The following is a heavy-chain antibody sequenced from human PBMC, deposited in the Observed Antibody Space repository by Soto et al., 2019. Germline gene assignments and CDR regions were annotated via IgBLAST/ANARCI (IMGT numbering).Heavy chain of an antibody. D-gene: IGHD2-15*01. CDR2: ISSNGGST. J-gene: IGHJ6*02. CDR1: GFTFSSYA. CDR3: ARDLLGYCSGGSCSCGMDV. V-gene: IGHV3-64*02. Sequence: PGVSLRLSCAASGFTFSSYAMHWVRQAPGKGLQYVSAISSNGGSTYYADPVKGRFTISRDNSKNTLYLQMGSLRAEDMAVYYCARDLLGYCSGGSCSCGMDVWGQGTTVTVSS.